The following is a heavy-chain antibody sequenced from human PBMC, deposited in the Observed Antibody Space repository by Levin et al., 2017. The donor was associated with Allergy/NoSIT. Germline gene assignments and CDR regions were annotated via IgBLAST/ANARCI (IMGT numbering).Heavy chain of an antibody. J-gene: IGHJ1*01. CDR2: ISYDGSNK. CDR1: GFTFSSYG. D-gene: IGHD4-17*01. Sequence: GGSLRLSCAASGFTFSSYGMHWVRQAPGKGLEWVAVISYDGSNKYYADSVKGRFTISRDNSKNTLYLQMNSLRAEDTAVYYCAKAPPSDYAPWGEYFQHWGQGTLVTVSS. V-gene: IGHV3-30*18. CDR3: AKAPPSDYAPWGEYFQH.